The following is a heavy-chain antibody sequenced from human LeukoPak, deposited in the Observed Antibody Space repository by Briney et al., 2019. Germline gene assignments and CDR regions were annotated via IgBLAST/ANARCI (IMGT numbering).Heavy chain of an antibody. D-gene: IGHD6-19*01. CDR3: ASSKQWLSYFDY. CDR2: ISYDGSNK. Sequence: GGSPRPSWAASGFTFSSYAMHWVRQAPGKGLEWVAVISYDGSNKYYADSVKGRFTISRDNSKNTLYLQMNSLRAEDTAVYYCASSKQWLSYFDYWGQGTLVTVSS. CDR1: GFTFSSYA. J-gene: IGHJ4*02. V-gene: IGHV3-30*04.